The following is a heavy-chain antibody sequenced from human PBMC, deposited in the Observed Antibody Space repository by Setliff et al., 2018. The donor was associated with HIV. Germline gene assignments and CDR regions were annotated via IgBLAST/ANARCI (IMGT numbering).Heavy chain of an antibody. J-gene: IGHJ3*01. CDR1: EYSFTSHW. D-gene: IGHD6-13*01. V-gene: IGHV5-51*01. CDR3: ARHRHTAAGTLDAFDL. Sequence: GESLKISCKGSEYSFTSHWIGWVRQMPGKGLEWMGIIHPVDSDARYSPSFQGQVTMSVDNSINTAYLQWGSLKASDTAFYYCARHRHTAAGTLDAFDLWGQGTMVTISS. CDR2: IHPVDSDA.